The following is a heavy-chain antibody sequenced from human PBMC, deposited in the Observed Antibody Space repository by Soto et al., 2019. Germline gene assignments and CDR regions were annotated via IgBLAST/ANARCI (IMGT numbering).Heavy chain of an antibody. J-gene: IGHJ4*02. V-gene: IGHV1-69*06. CDR3: ARDAPRYCSVGNCYSDYFDY. Sequence: EASVKVSCKASGGTLNSYAISWVRQAPGQGLEWMGGIIPISGTANYAQKFQGRVTFTADKSTNTAYMEMSSLRSEDTAVYYCARDAPRYCSVGNCYSDYFDYRCQGNLVTVSS. CDR1: GGTLNSYA. D-gene: IGHD2-15*01. CDR2: IIPISGTA.